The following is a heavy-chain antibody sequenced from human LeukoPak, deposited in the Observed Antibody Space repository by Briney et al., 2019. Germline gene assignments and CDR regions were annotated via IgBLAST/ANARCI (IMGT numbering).Heavy chain of an antibody. D-gene: IGHD6-13*01. CDR3: ARDLTQLALFDY. V-gene: IGHV3-33*01. CDR2: IWYDGSNK. Sequence: AGRSLRLSCAASGLTFSNYGMHWVRQAPGKGLEWVAVIWYDGSNKYYADSVKGRFTLSRDNSKNTLFLQMNSLRPEDTAVYFCARDLTQLALFDYWGQGTLVTVSS. J-gene: IGHJ4*02. CDR1: GLTFSNYG.